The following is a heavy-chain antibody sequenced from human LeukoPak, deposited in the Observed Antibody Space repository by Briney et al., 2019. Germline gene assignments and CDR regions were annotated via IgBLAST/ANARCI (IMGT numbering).Heavy chain of an antibody. V-gene: IGHV3-11*06. CDR2: ISSSSSYT. CDR3: ARLYCSSTSCYWSYFDY. J-gene: IGHJ4*02. Sequence: GGSLRLSCAASGFIFSDYYMSWIRQAPGKGLEWVSYISSSSSYTNYADSVKGRFTISRDNAKNSLYLQMNSLRAEDTAVYYCARLYCSSTSCYWSYFDYWGQGTLVTVSS. CDR1: GFIFSDYY. D-gene: IGHD2-2*01.